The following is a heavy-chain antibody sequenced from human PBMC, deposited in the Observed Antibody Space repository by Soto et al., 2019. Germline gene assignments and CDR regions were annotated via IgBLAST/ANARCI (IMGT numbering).Heavy chain of an antibody. Sequence: QVQLQQWGAGLLKPSETLSLTCAVYGGSFSGYYWTCIRQPPGTGLEWIGEINHSGSTNYNPSLKSRDTISVDTSKNQFSLKLTSVTAADSAVYYCARDKITGLFDYWGQGTLVTVSS. CDR2: INHSGST. J-gene: IGHJ4*02. V-gene: IGHV4-34*01. CDR3: ARDKITGLFDY. D-gene: IGHD2-8*02. CDR1: GGSFSGYY.